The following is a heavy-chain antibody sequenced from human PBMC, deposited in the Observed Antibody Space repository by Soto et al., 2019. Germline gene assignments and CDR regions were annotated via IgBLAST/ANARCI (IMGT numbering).Heavy chain of an antibody. CDR2: IVVGSGNT. Sequence: SVKVSCKASGFTFTSSAVQWVRQARGQRLEWIGWIVVGSGNTNYAQKFQERVTITRDMSTSTAYMELSSLRSEDTAVYYCAALRHYYDSSGYYTPLYYYYGMDFCGQGTMVTVSS. V-gene: IGHV1-58*01. D-gene: IGHD3-22*01. CDR1: GFTFTSSA. CDR3: AALRHYYDSSGYYTPLYYYYGMDF. J-gene: IGHJ6*02.